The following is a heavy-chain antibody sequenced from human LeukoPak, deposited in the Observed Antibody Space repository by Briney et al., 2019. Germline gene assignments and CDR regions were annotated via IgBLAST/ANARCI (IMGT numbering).Heavy chain of an antibody. CDR3: ARGGTTMVRGVSQNYAFDV. V-gene: IGHV4-59*01. CDR2: MYYSGST. CDR1: GGSISSYY. D-gene: IGHD3-10*01. J-gene: IGHJ3*01. Sequence: ETPSLTCTVSGGSISSYYWSWIWQSPGKGLEWIGYMYYSGSTNYNPSLKSRVTISVDTSKNQFSLRLTSVTAADTAVYYCARGGTTMVRGVSQNYAFDVWGRGTTDTVSS.